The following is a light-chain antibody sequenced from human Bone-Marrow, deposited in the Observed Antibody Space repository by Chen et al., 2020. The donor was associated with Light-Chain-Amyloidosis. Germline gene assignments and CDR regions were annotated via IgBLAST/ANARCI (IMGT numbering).Light chain of an antibody. CDR3: SSYTITNTLV. Sequence: SALTHPASGSGSPGQPITLSCTGTSSYVGGYNHVSWYQQHPDKAPKLMIYAVTNRPSWVPDRFSGSKSDNTASLTISGLQTEDEADYFCSSYTITNTLVFGSGTRVTVL. V-gene: IGLV2-14*01. J-gene: IGLJ1*01. CDR1: SSYVGGYNH. CDR2: AVT.